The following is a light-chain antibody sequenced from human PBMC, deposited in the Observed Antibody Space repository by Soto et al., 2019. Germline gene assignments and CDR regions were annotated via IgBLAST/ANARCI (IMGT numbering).Light chain of an antibody. CDR3: SSYTSSSKV. V-gene: IGLV2-14*01. J-gene: IGLJ1*01. CDR2: DVS. Sequence: QSALTQPASVSGSPGQSITISCTGTSSDVGGYNYVSWYQQHPGKALKLMIYDVSNRPSGVSNRFSGSKSGNTASLTISGLQAEDEADYYCSSYTSSSKVFGTGTKLTVL. CDR1: SSDVGGYNY.